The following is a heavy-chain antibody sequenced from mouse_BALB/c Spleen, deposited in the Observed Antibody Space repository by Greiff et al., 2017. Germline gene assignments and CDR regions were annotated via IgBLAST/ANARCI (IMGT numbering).Heavy chain of an antibody. V-gene: IGHV5-17*02. CDR2: ISSGSSTI. J-gene: IGHJ2*01. CDR3: AATGTDY. D-gene: IGHD4-1*02. Sequence: EVKLVESGGGLVQPGGSRKLSCAASGFTFSSFGMHWVRQAPEKGLEWVAYISSGSSTIYYADTVKGRFTISRDNPKNTLFLQMTSLRSEDTAMYYCAATGTDYWGQGTTLTVSS. CDR1: GFTFSSFG.